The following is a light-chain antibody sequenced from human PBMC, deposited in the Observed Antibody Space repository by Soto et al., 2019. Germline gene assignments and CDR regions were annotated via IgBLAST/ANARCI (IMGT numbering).Light chain of an antibody. J-gene: IGKJ3*01. Sequence: EIVMTQSPATLSVSPGERATLSCRASQSVNSNLAWYQQKPGQAPRLLIYGASTRATGIPARFSGSGSGTEFTLTISSLQSEDFAVYHCEQYNNWPPIFTFGPGTKVDIK. V-gene: IGKV3-15*01. CDR1: QSVNSN. CDR3: EQYNNWPPIFT. CDR2: GAS.